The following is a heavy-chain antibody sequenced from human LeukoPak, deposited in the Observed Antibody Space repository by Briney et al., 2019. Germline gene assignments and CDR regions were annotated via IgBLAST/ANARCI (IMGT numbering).Heavy chain of an antibody. CDR3: ARLYYYGSGSYNWFDP. J-gene: IGHJ5*02. Sequence: GASVQFSFKASGYTFTSYGISWVRQAPGQGLEWMGWISSYNGNTNYSQKLQGRVTMTTDTYTSTAYMELRSLRSDDTAVYYCARLYYYGSGSYNWFDPWGQGNLVNVSS. D-gene: IGHD3-10*01. V-gene: IGHV1-18*04. CDR2: ISSYNGNT. CDR1: GYTFTSYG.